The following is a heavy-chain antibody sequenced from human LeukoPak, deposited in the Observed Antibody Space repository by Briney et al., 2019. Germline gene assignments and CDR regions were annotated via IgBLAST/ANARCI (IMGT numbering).Heavy chain of an antibody. CDR1: GFTFRKHW. CDR2: IKPDGIDK. CDR3: ATISAQTFDI. Sequence: PGGSLRLSCVGSGFTFRKHWVNWVRQSPRKGLEWVANIKPDGIDKYYVDSARGRFTVSRDNAKNSAFLQMNSLRAEDTAIYYCATISAQTFDIWGQGTLVSVSS. J-gene: IGHJ3*02. D-gene: IGHD5-24*01. V-gene: IGHV3-7*01.